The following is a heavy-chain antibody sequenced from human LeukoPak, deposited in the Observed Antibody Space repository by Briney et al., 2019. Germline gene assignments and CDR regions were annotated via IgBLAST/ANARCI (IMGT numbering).Heavy chain of an antibody. CDR1: GYTFTSYG. J-gene: IGHJ1*01. Sequence: ASVKVSCKASGYTFTSYGISWVRQAPGQGLEWMGWISAYNGNTNYAQKLQGRVTMTTDTSTSTAYMELRSLRSDDTAVYYCASMSFSYYDSSGYFWGYTEYFQHWGQGTLVTVSP. D-gene: IGHD3-22*01. V-gene: IGHV1-18*01. CDR2: ISAYNGNT. CDR3: ASMSFSYYDSSGYFWGYTEYFQH.